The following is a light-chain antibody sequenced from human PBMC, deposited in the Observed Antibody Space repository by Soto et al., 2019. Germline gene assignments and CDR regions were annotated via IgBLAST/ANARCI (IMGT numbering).Light chain of an antibody. J-gene: IGKJ2*01. Sequence: DIQMTQSPSTLSASVGDRVTITCRASQSISSWLAWYQQKPGKAPKLLIYQASYLESGVPSRFSGSASGTDFTLTISSLQPDEFATYYCQQYKSYPYTFGQETKVEIK. CDR3: QQYKSYPYT. CDR1: QSISSW. CDR2: QAS. V-gene: IGKV1-5*03.